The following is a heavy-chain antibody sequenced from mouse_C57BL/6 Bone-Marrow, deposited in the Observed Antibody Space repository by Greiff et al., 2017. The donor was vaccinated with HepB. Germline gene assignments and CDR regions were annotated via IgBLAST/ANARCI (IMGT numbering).Heavy chain of an antibody. Sequence: VQLQQSGAELVRPGTSVKMSCKASGYTFTNYWIGWAKQRPGHGLEWIGDIYPGGGYTNYNEKFKGKATLTADKSSSTAYMQFSSLTSEDSAIYYCARRDYYAMDYWGQGTSVTVPS. CDR2: IYPGGGYT. V-gene: IGHV1-63*01. CDR3: ARRDYYAMDY. J-gene: IGHJ4*01. CDR1: GYTFTNYW.